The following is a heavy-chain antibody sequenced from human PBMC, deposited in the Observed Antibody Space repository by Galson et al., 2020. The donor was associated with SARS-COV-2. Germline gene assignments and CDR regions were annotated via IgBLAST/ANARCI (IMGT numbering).Heavy chain of an antibody. V-gene: IGHV4-61*09. D-gene: IGHD3-16*01. Sequence: SETLSLTCTVSDGSISSGSYYWSWIRQPAGKGLEWIGHIYTSGTINYNPSLKSRITISVDTSKNQFSLKLSSVTAADTAVYYCARDFRTQYGGYNYYYMDVWGKGTTVTVSS. J-gene: IGHJ6*03. CDR3: ARDFRTQYGGYNYYYMDV. CDR2: IYTSGTI. CDR1: DGSISSGSYY.